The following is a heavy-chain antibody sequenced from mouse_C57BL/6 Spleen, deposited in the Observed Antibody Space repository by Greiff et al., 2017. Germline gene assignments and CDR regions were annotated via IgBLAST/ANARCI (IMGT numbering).Heavy chain of an antibody. Sequence: QVQLQQPGAELVKPGASVKLSCKASGYTFTSYWMHWVKQRPGQGLEWIGMIHPNSGSTNSNEKFKSKATLTVDTSTSTAYMELSSLKAEDSAVYYCARKGGYGNYVYYAMDYWGQGTSVTVSS. D-gene: IGHD2-1*01. V-gene: IGHV1-64*01. CDR3: ARKGGYGNYVYYAMDY. CDR1: GYTFTSYW. J-gene: IGHJ4*01. CDR2: IHPNSGST.